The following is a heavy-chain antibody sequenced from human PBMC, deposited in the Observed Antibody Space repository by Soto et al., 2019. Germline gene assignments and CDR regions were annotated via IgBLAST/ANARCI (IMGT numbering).Heavy chain of an antibody. D-gene: IGHD2-21*02. J-gene: IGHJ6*02. CDR2: IGRRSDI. V-gene: IGHV3-21*01. CDR3: AREETAWPLAYGLDV. Sequence: WWSLRLSCEASGFSFSTYSMHWFRQAPGKGLEWVSSIGRRSDIYYADSVKGRFTISRDNAKNSVSLQMNSLRDEDTAVYYCAREETAWPLAYGLDVWGQGTTVTVSS. CDR1: GFSFSTYS.